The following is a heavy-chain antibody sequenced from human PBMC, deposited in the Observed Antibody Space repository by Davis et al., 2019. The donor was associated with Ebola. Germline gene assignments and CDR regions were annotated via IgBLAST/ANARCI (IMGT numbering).Heavy chain of an antibody. D-gene: IGHD6-19*01. J-gene: IGHJ4*02. V-gene: IGHV3-21*01. CDR2: ISSSSSYI. CDR3: ARDTFGSGWVGYFDY. Sequence: GGSLRPSCAASGFTSSSYSMNWVRQAPGKGLEWVSSISSSSSYIYYADSVKGRFTISRDNAKNSLYLQMNSLRAEDTAVYYCARDTFGSGWVGYFDYWGQGTLVTVSS. CDR1: GFTSSSYS.